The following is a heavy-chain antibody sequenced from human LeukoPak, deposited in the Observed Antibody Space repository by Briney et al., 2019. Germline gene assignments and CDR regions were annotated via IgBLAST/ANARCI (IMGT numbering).Heavy chain of an antibody. D-gene: IGHD5-18*01. Sequence: ASVNVSCKASGYTFTSYAMHWVRQAPGQRLEWMGWINAGNGNTKYSQKFQGRVTITRDTSASTAYMELSSLRSEDTAVYYCARDPRDTAMVDDAFDIWGQGTMVTVSS. CDR2: INAGNGNT. V-gene: IGHV1-3*01. CDR1: GYTFTSYA. CDR3: ARDPRDTAMVDDAFDI. J-gene: IGHJ3*02.